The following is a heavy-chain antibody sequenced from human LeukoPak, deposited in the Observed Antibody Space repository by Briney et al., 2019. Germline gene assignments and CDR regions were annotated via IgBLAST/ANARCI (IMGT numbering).Heavy chain of an antibody. J-gene: IGHJ4*02. CDR1: GVSISSGDYY. CDR3: ARWVGGYSYGYDY. Sequence: SETLSLTCTVSGVSISSGDYYWSWIRQPPGKGLECIGFIYYSGSTYYNPSHKSRVTIPVDTSKNQFSLKLTSVTAADTAVYYCARWVGGYSYGYDYWGQGTLVTVSS. D-gene: IGHD5-18*01. CDR2: IYYSGST. V-gene: IGHV4-30-4*01.